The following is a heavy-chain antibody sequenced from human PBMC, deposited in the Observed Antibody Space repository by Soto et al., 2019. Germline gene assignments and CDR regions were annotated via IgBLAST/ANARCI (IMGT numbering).Heavy chain of an antibody. Sequence: GGSLRLSCAASGFTFDSFAMTWVRQAPGKGLEWVSAISASGGSTYYADSVEGRFTISRDSSKNTLYLQMNSLRAEDTAVYYCARGAVTPDSWGQGTLVTVSS. CDR1: GFTFDSFA. D-gene: IGHD3-10*01. V-gene: IGHV3-23*01. CDR3: ARGAVTPDS. CDR2: ISASGGST. J-gene: IGHJ4*02.